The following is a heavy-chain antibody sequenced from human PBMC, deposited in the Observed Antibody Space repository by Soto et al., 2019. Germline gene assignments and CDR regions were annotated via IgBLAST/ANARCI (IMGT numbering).Heavy chain of an antibody. CDR3: ARALPPGLAGYYYGMDV. D-gene: IGHD6-19*01. J-gene: IGHJ6*02. CDR1: GDSVSSGNYY. CDR2: IYYSGST. Sequence: PSETLSLTCTVSGDSVSSGNYYWSWIRQPPGKGLEWIGYIYYSGSTNYNPSLKSRVTISVDTSKNQFSLKLTSVTAADTAVYYCARALPPGLAGYYYGMDVWGQGTTVTVSS. V-gene: IGHV4-61*01.